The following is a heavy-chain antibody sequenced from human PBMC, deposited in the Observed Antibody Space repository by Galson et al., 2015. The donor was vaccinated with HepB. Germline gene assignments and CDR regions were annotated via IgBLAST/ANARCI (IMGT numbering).Heavy chain of an antibody. D-gene: IGHD2-2*01. CDR1: GFTFSSYS. CDR2: ISSSSYI. J-gene: IGHJ4*02. Sequence: SLRLSCAASGFTFSSYSMNWVRQAPGKGLEWVSSISSSSYIYYADSVKGRFTISRDNAKNSLYLQMNSLRAEDTAVYYCARTYCSSASCYFDYWGQGTLVTVSP. CDR3: ARTYCSSASCYFDY. V-gene: IGHV3-21*01.